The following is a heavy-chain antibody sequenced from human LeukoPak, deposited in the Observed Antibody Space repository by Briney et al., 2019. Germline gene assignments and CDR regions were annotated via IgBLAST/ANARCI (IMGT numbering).Heavy chain of an antibody. CDR3: ARDLYYGSGAYYNGWDY. CDR2: INPSSGGT. V-gene: IGHV1-46*01. Sequence: ASVKVSCKASGYKFTSYYMHWVRPAPGQGLEWMGIINPSSGGTTYAQKFQGRVTMTRDTSTSTVYMDLSGLRSEDTAVYCCARDLYYGSGAYYNGWDYWGQGTLVTVSS. J-gene: IGHJ4*02. D-gene: IGHD3-10*01. CDR1: GYKFTSYY.